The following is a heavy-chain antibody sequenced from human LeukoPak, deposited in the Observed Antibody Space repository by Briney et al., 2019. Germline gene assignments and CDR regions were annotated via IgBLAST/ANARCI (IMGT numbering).Heavy chain of an antibody. J-gene: IGHJ4*02. Sequence: PGGSLRLSCAASGFTASSNYMSWVRQAPGKGLEWVSVIYSGGSTYYADSVKGRFTISRDNSKNTLYLQMNSLRAEDTAVYYCARDFPGIAVAGTRPLDYWGQGTLVTVSS. CDR2: IYSGGST. D-gene: IGHD6-19*01. CDR1: GFTASSNY. V-gene: IGHV3-53*01. CDR3: ARDFPGIAVAGTRPLDY.